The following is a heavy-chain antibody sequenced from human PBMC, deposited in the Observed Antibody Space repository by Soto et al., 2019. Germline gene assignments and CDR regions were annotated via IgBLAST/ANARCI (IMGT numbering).Heavy chain of an antibody. Sequence: GGSLRLSCAASGFTFSSYWMSWVRQAPGKGLEWVANIEQDGSEKYYVDSVKGRFTISRDNAKNSLYLQMNSLRAEDTAVYYCARAVSGYPRKEYFQHCGQGTLVTVSS. D-gene: IGHD3-3*01. V-gene: IGHV3-7*05. CDR1: GFTFSSYW. J-gene: IGHJ1*01. CDR3: ARAVSGYPRKEYFQH. CDR2: IEQDGSEK.